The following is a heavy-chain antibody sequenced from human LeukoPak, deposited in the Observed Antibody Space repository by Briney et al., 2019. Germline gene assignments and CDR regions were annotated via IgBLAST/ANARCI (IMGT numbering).Heavy chain of an antibody. CDR3: ARLAQFYGMDV. Sequence: GGSLRLSCAASGFTFSSYAMHWVRQAPGKGLEWVAVISYDGSNKYYADSVKGRFTISRDNSKNTLYLQMNSLRAEDTAVYYCARLAQFYGMDVWGKGTTVTVS. CDR1: GFTFSSYA. D-gene: IGHD5-24*01. V-gene: IGHV3-30*04. J-gene: IGHJ6*04. CDR2: ISYDGSNK.